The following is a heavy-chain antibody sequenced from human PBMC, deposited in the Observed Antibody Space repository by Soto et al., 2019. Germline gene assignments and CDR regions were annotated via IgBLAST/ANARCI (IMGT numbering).Heavy chain of an antibody. CDR3: VRRRRLCDGDTCYYSWFDP. D-gene: IGHD2-15*01. CDR2: IYWDDDK. J-gene: IGHJ5*02. CDR1: GFSLTTSGMG. Sequence: QITLKESGPTLVKPTQTLTLTCTFSGFSLTTSGMGVGWIRQPPGRALEWIALIYWDDDKRYSPSLKSRLTITKDTAKNQVVLTMTNMDPVYTATYNCVRRRRLCDGDTCYYSWFDPWGQGALVTVSS. V-gene: IGHV2-5*02.